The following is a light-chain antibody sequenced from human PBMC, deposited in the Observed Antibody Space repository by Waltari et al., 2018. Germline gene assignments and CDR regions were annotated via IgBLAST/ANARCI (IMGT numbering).Light chain of an antibody. CDR2: GST. J-gene: IGLJ3*02. CDR1: GSNIGAGYD. CDR3: QSYDTILSVV. V-gene: IGLV1-40*01. Sequence: QSVLTQPPSVSGAPGQRVTISCTGSGSNIGAGYDVHWYQPLPRAAPKLPIYGSTSRRLGFPVRFLVSTSGTSASLAITGLQAEDEADYYCQSYDTILSVVFGGGTKLTVL.